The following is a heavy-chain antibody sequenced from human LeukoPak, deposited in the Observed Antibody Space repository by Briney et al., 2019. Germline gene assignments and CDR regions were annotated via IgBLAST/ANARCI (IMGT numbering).Heavy chain of an antibody. J-gene: IGHJ4*02. Sequence: GGSLRLSCAASGFTFSSYEMNWVRQAPGKGLEWVSYISSSGSTIYYADSVKGRFTISRDNAKNTLYLQMNSLRVEDTAVYYCASQVALGYWGQGILVTVSS. CDR2: ISSSGSTI. CDR1: GFTFSSYE. D-gene: IGHD2-15*01. CDR3: ASQVALGY. V-gene: IGHV3-48*03.